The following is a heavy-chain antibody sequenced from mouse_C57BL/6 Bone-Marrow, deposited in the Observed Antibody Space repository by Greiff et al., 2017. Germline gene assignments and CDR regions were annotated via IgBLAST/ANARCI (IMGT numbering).Heavy chain of an antibody. V-gene: IGHV5-15*04. CDR3: ARREDMDY. CDR2: ISNLAYSI. Sequence: DVQLQESGGGLVQPGGSLKLSCAASGFTFSDYGMAWVRQAPRKGPEWVAFISNLAYSIYYADTVTGRFTITRANAENTLYLDVSSVVSEDTAMYYCARREDMDYWGQGTSVTVSS. J-gene: IGHJ4*01. CDR1: GFTFSDYG.